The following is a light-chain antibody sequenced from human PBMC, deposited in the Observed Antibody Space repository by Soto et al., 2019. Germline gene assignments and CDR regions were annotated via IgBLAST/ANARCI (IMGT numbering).Light chain of an antibody. Sequence: QLVLTQSPSASASLGASVKLTCTLSSGHTTYAIAWHQQQPEKGPRYLMKLHGDGSHTKGDGIPARFSGSSSGAERYLTISSLQSEDEADYYCQTWSTGIQVFGGGTKLTVL. CDR1: SGHTTYA. CDR2: LHGDGSH. CDR3: QTWSTGIQV. V-gene: IGLV4-69*01. J-gene: IGLJ2*01.